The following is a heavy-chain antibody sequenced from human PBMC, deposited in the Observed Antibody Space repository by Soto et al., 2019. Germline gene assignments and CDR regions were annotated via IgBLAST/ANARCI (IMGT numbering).Heavy chain of an antibody. Sequence: PGGSLRLSCAASGCTFSIYGRHWVRQAPGKGLEWVAVIWYDGSNKYYADSVKGRFTISRDNSKNTLYLQMNSLRAEDTAVYYCARDFSVTTTGPDYWGQGTLVTVSS. J-gene: IGHJ4*02. V-gene: IGHV3-33*01. CDR2: IWYDGSNK. CDR1: GCTFSIYG. D-gene: IGHD4-4*01. CDR3: ARDFSVTTTGPDY.